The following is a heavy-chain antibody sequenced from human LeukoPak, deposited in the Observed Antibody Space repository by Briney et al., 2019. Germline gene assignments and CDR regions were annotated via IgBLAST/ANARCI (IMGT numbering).Heavy chain of an antibody. CDR3: ARMYSGSYDVDY. CDR2: INAYNGNT. D-gene: IGHD1-26*01. Sequence: ASVKVSCKASGYTFTSYCMRWVRQAPGQGLEWMGWINAYNGNTNYAQKLQGRVTMTTDTSTSTAYMELRSLRSDDTAVYYCARMYSGSYDVDYWGQGTLVTVSS. V-gene: IGHV1-18*01. CDR1: GYTFTSYC. J-gene: IGHJ4*02.